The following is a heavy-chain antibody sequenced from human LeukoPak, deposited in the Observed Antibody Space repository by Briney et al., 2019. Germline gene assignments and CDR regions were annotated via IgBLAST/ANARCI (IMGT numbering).Heavy chain of an antibody. CDR3: ASFNGYHPYDY. D-gene: IGHD2-8*01. V-gene: IGHV3-21*01. CDR1: GFTFSTYS. CDR2: ISSSTYI. Sequence: GGSLRLSCAASGFTFSTYSMDWVRQAPGKGLEWVSSISSSTYIYYADSVKGRFTISRDNAKNSLYLQMNSLRAEDTAVYYCASFNGYHPYDYWGQGTLVTVSS. J-gene: IGHJ4*02.